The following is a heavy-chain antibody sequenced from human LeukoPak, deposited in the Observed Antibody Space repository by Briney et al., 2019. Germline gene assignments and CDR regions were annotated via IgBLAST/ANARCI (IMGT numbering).Heavy chain of an antibody. Sequence: GESLKISCKGSGYSFTSYWITWVRQMPGKGLEWMGRIDPSDSHTDYSPSFQGHVTISADKSISTAYLQWSSLKASDTAMYYCAKTGDPYYGSGSYGMDVWGQGTTVTVSS. CDR1: GYSFTSYW. D-gene: IGHD3-10*01. J-gene: IGHJ6*02. V-gene: IGHV5-10-1*01. CDR2: IDPSDSHT. CDR3: AKTGDPYYGSGSYGMDV.